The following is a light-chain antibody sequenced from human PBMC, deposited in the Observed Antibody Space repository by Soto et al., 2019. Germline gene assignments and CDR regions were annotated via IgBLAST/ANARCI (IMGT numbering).Light chain of an antibody. CDR2: KAS. Sequence: EIVMTQSPVTLSVSPGGRATLSCRASESVDSNVAWYQQKFGQPPRLIICKASNRATGIPARFSGSGSGTEFTLTISGLQSEDVAVYYCQQYILRPYTFGQGTKVEI. CDR3: QQYILRPYT. CDR1: ESVDSN. J-gene: IGKJ2*01. V-gene: IGKV3D-15*01.